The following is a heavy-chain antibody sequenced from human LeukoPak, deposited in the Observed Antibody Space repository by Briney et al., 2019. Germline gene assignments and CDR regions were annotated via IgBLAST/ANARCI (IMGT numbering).Heavy chain of an antibody. CDR3: ARAPYYPERHFDY. J-gene: IGHJ4*02. Sequence: ASVKVSCKASGYTFTSHGISWVRQAPGQGLEWVGGIIPIFGTANYAQKFQGRVTITADKSTSTAYMELRSLRSDDTAVYYCARAPYYPERHFDYWGQGTLVTVSS. V-gene: IGHV1-69*06. CDR1: GYTFTSHG. CDR2: IIPIFGTA. D-gene: IGHD1-1*01.